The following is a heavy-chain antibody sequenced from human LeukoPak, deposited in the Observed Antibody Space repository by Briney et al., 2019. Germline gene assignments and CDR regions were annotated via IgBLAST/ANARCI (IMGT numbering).Heavy chain of an antibody. V-gene: IGHV1-2*06. Sequence: ASVKVSCKASGYTFTGYYMHWVRQAPGQGLEWMGRINPNSGGTNYAQKFQGRVTMTRDTSISTAYMELSRLRSDDTAVYYCARGVGVRYSYGSYYYYMDVWGKGTTVTVSS. CDR1: GYTFTGYY. J-gene: IGHJ6*03. D-gene: IGHD5-18*01. CDR2: INPNSGGT. CDR3: ARGVGVRYSYGSYYYYMDV.